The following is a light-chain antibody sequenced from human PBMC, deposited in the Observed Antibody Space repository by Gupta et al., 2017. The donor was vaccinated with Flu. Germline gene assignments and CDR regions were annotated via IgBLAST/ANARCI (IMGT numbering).Light chain of an antibody. Sequence: QSALTQPAAVSGSPVQSVSIASTGTSSDVGSYNRVSWYQQPPGTAPKLMIYEVSNRTSGVPDLFSGSKSGNTASLTISGLHAEDEADYYCSPYTSISTYVFGSATKVTVL. CDR2: EVS. CDR3: SPYTSISTYV. CDR1: SSDVGSYNR. J-gene: IGLJ1*01. V-gene: IGLV2-18*02.